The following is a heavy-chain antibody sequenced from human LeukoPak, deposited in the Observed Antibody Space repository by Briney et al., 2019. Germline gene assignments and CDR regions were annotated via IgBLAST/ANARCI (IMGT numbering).Heavy chain of an antibody. Sequence: PGGSLRLSCAASGFTFSSYSMNWVRQAPGKGLEWVSSISSSSSYIYYADSVRGRFTISRDNAKNSLYLQMNSLRAEDTAVYYCARAQGSSWYGAMDVWGKGTTVTVSS. CDR1: GFTFSSYS. CDR2: ISSSSSYI. V-gene: IGHV3-21*01. D-gene: IGHD6-13*01. CDR3: ARAQGSSWYGAMDV. J-gene: IGHJ6*03.